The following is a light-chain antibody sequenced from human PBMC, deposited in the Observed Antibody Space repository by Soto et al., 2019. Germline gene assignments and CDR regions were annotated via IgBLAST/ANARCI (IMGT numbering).Light chain of an antibody. CDR3: AAWDDSLSVLYV. CDR1: SSNIGSNY. J-gene: IGLJ1*01. Sequence: QSVLTQPPSASGTPGQRVTISCSGSSSNIGSNYAYWYQQLPGTAPKLLIYRNNQRPSGVPDRFSGSKSGTSASLAISGLRSEDEADYYCAAWDDSLSVLYVFGTGTKLTVL. CDR2: RNN. V-gene: IGLV1-47*01.